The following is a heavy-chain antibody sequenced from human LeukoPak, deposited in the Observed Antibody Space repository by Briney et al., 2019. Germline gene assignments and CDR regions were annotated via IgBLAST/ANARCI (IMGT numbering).Heavy chain of an antibody. CDR3: ATEPTYYDILTGYSHIGHFDF. CDR2: INPNSGGT. Sequence: ASVKVSCKASGFTFTAYHMHWVRQAPGQGLEWMGWINPNSGGTNYAQKFQGRVTMTRDTSISTAYMELSRLRSDDTAVYYCATEPTYYDILTGYSHIGHFDFWGQGTLVTVSS. V-gene: IGHV1-2*02. CDR1: GFTFTAYH. J-gene: IGHJ4*02. D-gene: IGHD3-9*01.